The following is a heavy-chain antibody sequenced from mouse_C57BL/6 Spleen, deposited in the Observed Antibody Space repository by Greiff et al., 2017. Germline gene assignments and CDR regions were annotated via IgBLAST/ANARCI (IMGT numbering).Heavy chain of an antibody. J-gene: IGHJ1*03. CDR1: GYAFSSYW. V-gene: IGHV1-80*01. D-gene: IGHD1-1*02. Sequence: FQLQQSGAELVKPGASVKISCKASGYAFSSYWMNWVKQRPGKGLEWIGQIYPGDGDTNYNGKFKGKATLTADKSSSTAYMQLSSLTSEDSAVYFCARSGGYYWYFDVWGTGTTVTVSS. CDR3: ARSGGYYWYFDV. CDR2: IYPGDGDT.